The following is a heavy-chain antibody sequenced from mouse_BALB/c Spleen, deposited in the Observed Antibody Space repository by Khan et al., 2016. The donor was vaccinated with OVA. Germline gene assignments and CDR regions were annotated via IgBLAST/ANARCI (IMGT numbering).Heavy chain of an antibody. J-gene: IGHJ2*01. Sequence: EVQLVESGPGLVKPSQSLSLTCTVTGYAITSDYAWNWIRQFPGNKLEWMGYIKYSGSTSYNPSLKSRISITRETSKNQFFLQLKSVTSEDTATCDCANSETISTVVVTDFDFWGQGTTLTVSS. V-gene: IGHV3-2*02. CDR1: GYAITSDYA. CDR3: ANSETISTVVVTDFDF. CDR2: IKYSGST. D-gene: IGHD1-1*01.